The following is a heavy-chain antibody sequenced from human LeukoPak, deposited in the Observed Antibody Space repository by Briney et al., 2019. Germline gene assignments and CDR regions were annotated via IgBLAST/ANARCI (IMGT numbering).Heavy chain of an antibody. V-gene: IGHV1-2*02. J-gene: IGHJ6*03. CDR3: ARERGCCSSTSCYVHYYMDV. CDR2: INPNSGGT. D-gene: IGHD2-2*01. CDR1: GYTFTGYY. Sequence: ASVKVSCKASGYTFTGYYMHWVRQAPGQGLEWMGWINPNSGGTNYAQKFQGRVTMTTDTSTSTAYMELRSLRSDDTAVYYCARERGCCSSTSCYVHYYMDVWGKGTTVTVSS.